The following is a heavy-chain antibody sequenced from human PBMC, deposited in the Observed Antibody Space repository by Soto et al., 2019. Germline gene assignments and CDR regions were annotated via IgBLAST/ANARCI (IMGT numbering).Heavy chain of an antibody. CDR3: ARDYGSGSYSARGRAFDI. V-gene: IGHV1-69*10. Sequence: SVKVSCKASGGTFSSYAISWVRQAPGQGLEWMGGIIPIFGIANYAQKFQGRVTSTADKSTSTAYMGLSGLRSEDTAVYYCARDYGSGSYSARGRAFDIWGQGTMVTVSS. D-gene: IGHD3-10*01. CDR2: IIPIFGIA. J-gene: IGHJ3*02. CDR1: GGTFSSYA.